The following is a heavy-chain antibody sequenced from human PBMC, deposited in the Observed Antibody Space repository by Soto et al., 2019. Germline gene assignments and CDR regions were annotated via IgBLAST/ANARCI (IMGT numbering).Heavy chain of an antibody. Sequence: ASVKVSCKASGFTFSNYGLNWVRQAPGQGLEWMGWISANNGHTNYAQNLQGRVSMTTDTSTSTAYMELRGLTFDDTAVYYCARDIESVTAKHFFYYYAMDVWGQGTTVTVSS. CDR2: ISANNGHT. CDR1: GFTFSNYG. J-gene: IGHJ6*02. CDR3: ARDIESVTAKHFFYYYAMDV. D-gene: IGHD2-8*01. V-gene: IGHV1-18*01.